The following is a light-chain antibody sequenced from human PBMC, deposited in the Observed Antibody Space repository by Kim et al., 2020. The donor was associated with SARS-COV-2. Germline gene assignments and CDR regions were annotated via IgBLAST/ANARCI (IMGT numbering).Light chain of an antibody. Sequence: EIVLTQSPATLSLSPGERATLSCRASQSFSSYLAWYQQKPGQAPRLLIYDASNRATGIPARFSGSGSGTDFTLTISSLEPEDFAVYYCQQRSNWPLTFGPGTKVDIK. CDR1: QSFSSY. V-gene: IGKV3-11*01. J-gene: IGKJ3*01. CDR3: QQRSNWPLT. CDR2: DAS.